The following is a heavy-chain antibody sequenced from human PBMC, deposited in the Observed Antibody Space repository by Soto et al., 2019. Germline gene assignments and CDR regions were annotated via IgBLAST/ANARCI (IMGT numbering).Heavy chain of an antibody. V-gene: IGHV1-8*01. Sequence: ASVKVSCKASGYTFSDFDSNWLRQASGQGPEWMGWMNAKSVDTFFPQRFQGKFNMTWDTSLSTAYMEVGSLTSDDTAIYYCARGNPFNYAGFDVWGQGTTVAVSS. CDR3: ARGNPFNYAGFDV. CDR1: GYTFSDFD. D-gene: IGHD3-16*01. CDR2: MNAKSVDT. J-gene: IGHJ6*02.